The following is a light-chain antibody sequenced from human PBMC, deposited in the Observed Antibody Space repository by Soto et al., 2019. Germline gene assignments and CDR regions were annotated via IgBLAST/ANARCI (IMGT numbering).Light chain of an antibody. CDR3: SSYTSSSTLV. J-gene: IGLJ2*01. V-gene: IGLV2-14*01. CDR1: SSDVGGYNY. CDR2: DVS. Sequence: QSALTQPASVSGSPGQSITISCTGTSSDVGGYNYVSWYQQHPGKAPKLMIYDVSNRPSGVSDRFSGSKSGYTASLTISGLQAEVEADYYCSSYTSSSTLVFGGGTKLTVL.